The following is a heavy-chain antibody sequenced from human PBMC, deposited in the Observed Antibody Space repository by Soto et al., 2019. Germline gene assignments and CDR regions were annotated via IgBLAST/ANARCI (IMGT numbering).Heavy chain of an antibody. V-gene: IGHV4-34*01. D-gene: IGHD3-9*01. CDR1: GGSFSGYY. CDR2: INHSGST. CDR3: ARGARITIFSA. J-gene: IGHJ4*02. Sequence: PSETLSLTCAVYGGSFSGYYWSWIRQPPGKGLEWIGEINHSGSTNYNPSLKSRVTISVDTSKNQFSLKLSSVTAADTAVYYCARGARITIFSAWGQGTLVTVSS.